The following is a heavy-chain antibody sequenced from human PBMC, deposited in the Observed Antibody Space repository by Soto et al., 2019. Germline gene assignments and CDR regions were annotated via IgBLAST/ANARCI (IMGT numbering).Heavy chain of an antibody. CDR2: IYYSGST. J-gene: IGHJ6*02. D-gene: IGHD3-3*01. V-gene: IGHV4-61*01. CDR1: GGSVSSGSYY. Sequence: PSETLSLTCTVSGGSVSSGSYYWSWIRQPPGKGLEWIGYIYYSGSTNYNPSLKSRVTISVDTSKNQFSLKLSSVTAADTAVYYCARDRITIFGVVSRYYYYGMDVWGQGTTVTSP. CDR3: ARDRITIFGVVSRYYYYGMDV.